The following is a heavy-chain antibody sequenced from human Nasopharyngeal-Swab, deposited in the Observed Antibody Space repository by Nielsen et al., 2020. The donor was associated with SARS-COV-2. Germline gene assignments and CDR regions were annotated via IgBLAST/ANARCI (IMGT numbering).Heavy chain of an antibody. CDR1: GFTFSSYG. CDR3: AKGGGGGQQLVRYFDY. V-gene: IGHV3-30*18. J-gene: IGHJ4*02. Sequence: GESLKISCAASGFTFSSYGMHWVRQAPGKGLEWVAVISYDGSNKYYADSVKGRFTISRDNSKNTLYLQMNSLRAEDTAVYYWAKGGGGGQQLVRYFDYWGQGTLVTSPQ. D-gene: IGHD6-13*01. CDR2: ISYDGSNK.